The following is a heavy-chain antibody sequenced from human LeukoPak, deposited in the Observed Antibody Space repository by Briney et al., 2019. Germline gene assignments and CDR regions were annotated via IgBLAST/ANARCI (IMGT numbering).Heavy chain of an antibody. V-gene: IGHV3-23*01. CDR3: AKKYGTGGYYFDC. CDR2: ISGSGGST. J-gene: IGHJ4*02. Sequence: GGSLRLSCAASGFTFSNYAMSWVRQAPGKGLEWVSAISGSGGSTYYADSVKGRFSFSRDNSKNTLYLQMNNLRAEDTAVYYCAKKYGTGGYYFDCWGQGTLVTVSP. D-gene: IGHD3-10*01. CDR1: GFTFSNYA.